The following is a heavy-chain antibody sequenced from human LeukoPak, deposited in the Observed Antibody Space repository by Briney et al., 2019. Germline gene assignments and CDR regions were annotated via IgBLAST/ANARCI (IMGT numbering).Heavy chain of an antibody. V-gene: IGHV4-38-2*01. CDR2: TFHSGST. Sequence: GSLRLSCAASGFTFSSYAMSWVRQAPGKGLEWIGSTFHSGSTYYNPSLKSRVTISVDTSKNQFSLKLSSVTAADTALYYCARASGSYGSGSYYYSGMDVWGKGTTVTVSS. CDR1: GFTFSSYA. CDR3: ARASGSYGSGSYYYSGMDV. J-gene: IGHJ6*04. D-gene: IGHD3-10*01.